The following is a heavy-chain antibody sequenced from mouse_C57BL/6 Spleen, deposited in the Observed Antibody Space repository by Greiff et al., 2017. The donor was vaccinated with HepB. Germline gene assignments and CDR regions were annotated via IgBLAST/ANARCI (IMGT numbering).Heavy chain of an antibody. Sequence: EVQLQQSGPELVKPGASVKMSCKASGYTFTDYNMHWVKQSHGKSLEGIGYINPNNGGTSYNQKFKGKATLTVNKSSSTAYMERRSLTSEDSAVYYCANYERAWFAYWGQGTLVPVSA. D-gene: IGHD2-4*01. J-gene: IGHJ3*01. CDR1: GYTFTDYN. CDR3: ANYERAWFAY. V-gene: IGHV1-22*01. CDR2: INPNNGGT.